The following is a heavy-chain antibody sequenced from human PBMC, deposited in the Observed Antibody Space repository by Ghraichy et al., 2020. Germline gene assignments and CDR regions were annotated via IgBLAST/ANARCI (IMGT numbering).Heavy chain of an antibody. Sequence: SCAASGFTFSSYGIHWVRQAPGKGLEWVAVIWYNGSNKYYADSVKGRFTISRDNSKNTLYLQMNSLRAEDTAVYYCARTQFNYYGSGSYNGDFDYWGQGTLVTVSS. V-gene: IGHV3-33*08. CDR1: GFTFSSYG. J-gene: IGHJ4*02. CDR2: IWYNGSNK. CDR3: ARTQFNYYGSGSYNGDFDY. D-gene: IGHD3-10*01.